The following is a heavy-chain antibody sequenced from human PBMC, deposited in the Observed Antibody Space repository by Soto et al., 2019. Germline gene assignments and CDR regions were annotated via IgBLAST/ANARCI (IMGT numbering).Heavy chain of an antibody. D-gene: IGHD2-21*02. CDR1: GFTFSSYW. CDR3: ARVGVTNAFDV. CDR2: VKNDGSGT. V-gene: IGHV3-74*01. Sequence: EVQLVESGGAIVQPGGSLRLSCAASGFTFSSYWMHWVRQAPGKGLVWVSLVKNDGSGTSHADSVKGRFTISRDNAKNTLYLQMNSLRAEDTAGYYCARVGVTNAFDVWGQGTIVTVSS. J-gene: IGHJ3*01.